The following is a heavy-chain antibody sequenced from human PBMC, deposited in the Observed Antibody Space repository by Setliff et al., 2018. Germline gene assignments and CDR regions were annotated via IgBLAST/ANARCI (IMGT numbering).Heavy chain of an antibody. D-gene: IGHD2-2*01. CDR3: ARGYQVTPPRADACDI. V-gene: IGHV1-69*13. CDR1: GDTFSTYA. Sequence: SVKVSCKASGDTFSTYALSWVRQAPGQGLEWMGGIIPLLEAAKYAQKFQGRVTITADESTETTYMDLTSLRAEDTAVYYCARGYQVTPPRADACDIWGRGTLVT. CDR2: IIPLLEAA. J-gene: IGHJ3*02.